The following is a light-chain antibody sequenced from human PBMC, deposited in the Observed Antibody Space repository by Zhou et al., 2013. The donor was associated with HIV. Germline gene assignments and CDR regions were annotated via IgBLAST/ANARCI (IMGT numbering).Light chain of an antibody. CDR3: QQYYKYPWT. Sequence: IQMTQFPSSLSASVGDRVTITCRASQDISTYLAWYQQKPGKAPNLLIYGASTLQTGVPSRFSGSGSGTDFTLTISCLQSEDFAIYYCQQYYKYPWTFGQGTKVEI. V-gene: IGKV1-8*01. J-gene: IGKJ1*01. CDR1: QDISTY. CDR2: GAS.